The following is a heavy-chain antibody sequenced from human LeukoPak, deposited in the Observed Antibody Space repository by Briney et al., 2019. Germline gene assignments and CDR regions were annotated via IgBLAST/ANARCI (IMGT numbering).Heavy chain of an antibody. J-gene: IGHJ6*02. D-gene: IGHD3-22*01. Sequence: SETLSLTCTVSGGSISTYYWSWIRQPPGKGLEWIGYIYYSGSTNYNPSLKSRVTISLDTSKNQFSLRLSSVTAADTAVYYCARSYDSRGYYYYGMDVWGQRTTVTVSS. V-gene: IGHV4-59*01. CDR2: IYYSGST. CDR1: GGSISTYY. CDR3: ARSYDSRGYYYYGMDV.